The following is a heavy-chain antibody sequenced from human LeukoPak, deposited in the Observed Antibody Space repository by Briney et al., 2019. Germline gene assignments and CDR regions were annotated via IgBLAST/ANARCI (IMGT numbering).Heavy chain of an antibody. D-gene: IGHD6-13*01. V-gene: IGHV3-21*01. J-gene: IGHJ4*02. Sequence: GGSLRLSCAASGFTFSSYSMNWVRQAPGKGLEWVSSISSSSSYIYYADSVKGRFTISRDNAKNSLYLQMKSLRAEDTAVYYCARDKTAAIFDYWGQGTLVTVSS. CDR1: GFTFSSYS. CDR2: ISSSSSYI. CDR3: ARDKTAAIFDY.